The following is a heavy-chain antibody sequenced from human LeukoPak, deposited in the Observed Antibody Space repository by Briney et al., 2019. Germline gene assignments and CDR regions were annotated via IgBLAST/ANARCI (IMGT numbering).Heavy chain of an antibody. V-gene: IGHV1-69*13. CDR1: GGTFSSYA. Sequence: SVEVSCKASGGTFSSYAISWVRQAPGQGLEWMGGIIPIFGTANYAQKFQGRVTITADESTSTAYMELSSLRSEDTAVYYCARNGNKYYDFWSGYYTGYFDYWGQGTLVTVSS. CDR3: ARNGNKYYDFWSGYYTGYFDY. CDR2: IIPIFGTA. J-gene: IGHJ4*02. D-gene: IGHD3-3*01.